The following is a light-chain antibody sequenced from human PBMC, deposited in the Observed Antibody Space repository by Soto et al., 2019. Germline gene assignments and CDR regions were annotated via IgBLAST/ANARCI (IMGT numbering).Light chain of an antibody. CDR3: QQRRYWPVT. V-gene: IGKV3-11*01. J-gene: IGKJ1*01. CDR1: QSVSSY. Sequence: EIVLTQSPAILSMSPGERATLSCRASQSVSSYFAWYQQKPGQAPWLLIYDASNRATGVPARFSGSGSGTDFTLTISSLETEDFAVYYCQQRRYWPVTFGQGTKVEIK. CDR2: DAS.